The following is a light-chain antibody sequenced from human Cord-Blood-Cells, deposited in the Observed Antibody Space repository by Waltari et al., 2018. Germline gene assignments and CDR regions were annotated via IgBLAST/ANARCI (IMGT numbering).Light chain of an antibody. CDR3: CSYAGSSTFYV. Sequence: QSALTQPASVSGSPGQSITISCTGTSSDVGSYNLVYWYQQHQGKAPNLMIYEVSKRPSGVSNRFSGSKSGNTASLTISGLQAEDEADYYCCSYAGSSTFYVFGTGTKVTVL. V-gene: IGLV2-23*02. J-gene: IGLJ1*01. CDR1: SSDVGSYNL. CDR2: EVS.